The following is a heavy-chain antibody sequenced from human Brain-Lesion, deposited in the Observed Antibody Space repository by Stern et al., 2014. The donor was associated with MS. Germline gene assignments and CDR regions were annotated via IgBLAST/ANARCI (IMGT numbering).Heavy chain of an antibody. D-gene: IGHD4-11*01. Sequence: VQLVQSGPGLVKPSQTLSLTCTVSGGSINSGDYHWTWIRPPPGNGLEWSGFIPYRGTTYYKPSLQRRLTISVDTSKNQFSLKLRSVTAGDTAVYYCARSTVSAEYYFDYWGQGTLVTVSS. CDR2: IPYRGTT. CDR1: GGSINSGDYH. J-gene: IGHJ4*02. V-gene: IGHV4-30-4*01. CDR3: ARSTVSAEYYFDY.